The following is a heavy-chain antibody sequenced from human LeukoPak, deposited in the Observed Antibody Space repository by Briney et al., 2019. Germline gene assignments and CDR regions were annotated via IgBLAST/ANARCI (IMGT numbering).Heavy chain of an antibody. D-gene: IGHD3-16*02. V-gene: IGHV4-30-2*01. CDR1: GVSTTSGGYS. CDR3: ARDHHYDYVWGSYRFDP. CDR2: IYHSGST. J-gene: IGHJ5*02. Sequence: SQTLSLTCAVSGVSTTSGGYSWGWIRRPPGKGLEWIGYIYHSGSTYYNPSFKSRVTISVDRSKNQFSLKLSSVTAADTAVYYCARDHHYDYVWGSYRFDPWGQGTLVTVSS.